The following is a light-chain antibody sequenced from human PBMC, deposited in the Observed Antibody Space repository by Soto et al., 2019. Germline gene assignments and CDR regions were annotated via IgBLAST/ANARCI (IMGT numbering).Light chain of an antibody. J-gene: IGLJ3*02. CDR3: SSYTISSARV. Sequence: QSALTQPASVSGSPGQSITISCTGTSSDVGGYNYVSWYQQHPGKAPKLIIYDVINRPSGVSNRFSGSKSGNTASLTISGLQAEDEAHYYCSSYTISSARVFGGGTKLTVL. CDR1: SSDVGGYNY. V-gene: IGLV2-14*03. CDR2: DVI.